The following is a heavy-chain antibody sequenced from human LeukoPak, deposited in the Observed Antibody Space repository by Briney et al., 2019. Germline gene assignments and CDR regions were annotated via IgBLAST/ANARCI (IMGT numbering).Heavy chain of an antibody. CDR1: GGSFSGYY. V-gene: IGHV4-34*01. D-gene: IGHD2-21*02. CDR3: ARSIVVVTAIQPFDY. J-gene: IGHJ4*02. Sequence: SETLSLTCAVYGGSFSGYYWSWIRQPPGKGLEWTGEINHSGSTNYNPSLKSRVTISVDTSKNQFSLKLSSVTAADTAVYYCARSIVVVTAIQPFDYWGQGTLVTVSS. CDR2: INHSGST.